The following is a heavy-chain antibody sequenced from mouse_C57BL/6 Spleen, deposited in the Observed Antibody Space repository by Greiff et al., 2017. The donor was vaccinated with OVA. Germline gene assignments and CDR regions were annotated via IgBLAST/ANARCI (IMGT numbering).Heavy chain of an antibody. CDR2: IDPETGGT. CDR1: GYPFTDYE. Sequence: QVQLQQSGAELVRPGASVTLSCKASGYPFTDYEMHWVKQTPVHGLEWIGAIDPETGGTAYNQKFKGKAILTAANSSSTAYMELRSLTSEDSAVYYYTRRGNWDGNYFDYWGQGTTLTVSS. V-gene: IGHV1-15*01. D-gene: IGHD4-1*01. CDR3: TRRGNWDGNYFDY. J-gene: IGHJ2*01.